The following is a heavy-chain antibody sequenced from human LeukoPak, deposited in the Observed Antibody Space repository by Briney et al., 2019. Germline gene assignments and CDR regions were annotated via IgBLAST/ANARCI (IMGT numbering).Heavy chain of an antibody. V-gene: IGHV1-69*13. CDR3: ARGLVRNYDFWSGYDHYYYYGMDV. CDR1: GYTFTSYG. Sequence: ASVKVSCKASGYTFTSYGISWVRQAPGQGLEWMGGIIPIFGTANYAQKFQGRVTITADESTSTAYMELSSLRSEDTAVYYCARGLVRNYDFWSGYDHYYYYGMDVWGQGTTVTVSS. J-gene: IGHJ6*02. CDR2: IIPIFGTA. D-gene: IGHD3-3*01.